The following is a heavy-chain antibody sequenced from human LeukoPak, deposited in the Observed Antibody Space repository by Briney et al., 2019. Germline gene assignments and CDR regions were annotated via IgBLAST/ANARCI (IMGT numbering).Heavy chain of an antibody. D-gene: IGHD1-26*01. Sequence: GGSLRLSCAASGFTFSSYAMSWVRQAPGKGPEWVALISYDGSNQHYADSVKGRFTISRDNSKNTVYLQMNSLRPDDTAMYYCAKDADAGGSYSAADYWGQGTLVTVSS. CDR3: AKDADAGGSYSAADY. V-gene: IGHV3-30*18. CDR1: GFTFSSYA. CDR2: ISYDGSNQ. J-gene: IGHJ4*02.